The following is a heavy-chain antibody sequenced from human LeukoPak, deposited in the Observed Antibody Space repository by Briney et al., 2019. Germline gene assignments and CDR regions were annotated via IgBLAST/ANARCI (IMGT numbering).Heavy chain of an antibody. CDR3: AREWGLESSGYYYAY. Sequence: SVKVSCKASGGTFSRFTISWVRQAPGQGFEWMGGITPIFGTANFAQRFQGRVSITADESTSTAFMELSSLRSEDTAVYYCAREWGLESSGYYYAYWGQGTLVTVSS. D-gene: IGHD3-22*01. V-gene: IGHV1-69*13. CDR2: ITPIFGTA. J-gene: IGHJ4*02. CDR1: GGTFSRFT.